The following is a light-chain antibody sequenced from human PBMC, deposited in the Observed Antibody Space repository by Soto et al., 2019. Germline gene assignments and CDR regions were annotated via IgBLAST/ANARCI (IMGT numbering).Light chain of an antibody. Sequence: DIQMTQSPSTLSASVGDGVTITCRASQTISGWLAWYQQRPGKAPKLLISDASSLRSGVLSRFSGSGSGTKFTITISSLQPDDFGSYYCQQYKSYPWTFRHGTKVEV. V-gene: IGKV1-5*01. CDR1: QTISGW. J-gene: IGKJ1*01. CDR2: DAS. CDR3: QQYKSYPWT.